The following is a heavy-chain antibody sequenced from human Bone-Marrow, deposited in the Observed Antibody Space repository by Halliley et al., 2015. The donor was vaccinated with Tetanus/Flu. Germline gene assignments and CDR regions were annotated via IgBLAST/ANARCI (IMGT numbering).Heavy chain of an antibody. Sequence: EWIGYIYYSGSTNSNPSLKSRVTIAADTSKNQFSLNLTSVPAADPAVYYCARSTMKDPLDAFDIWGQGTMVSVPS. CDR2: IYYSGST. V-gene: IGHV4-59*01. J-gene: IGHJ3*02. D-gene: IGHD2-2*01. CDR3: ARSTMKDPLDAFDI.